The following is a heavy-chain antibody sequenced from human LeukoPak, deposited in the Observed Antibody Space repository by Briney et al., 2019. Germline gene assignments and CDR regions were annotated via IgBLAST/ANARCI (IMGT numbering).Heavy chain of an antibody. J-gene: IGHJ5*02. V-gene: IGHV3-21*01. CDR2: ISTSSRYI. Sequence: GGSLRLSCAASGFTFSSFDVNWVRQAPGKGLEWVSSISTSSRYIYYRDSVKGRFTISRDDAKNSLYLQMNSLRVEDTAVYYCARADCSGSTCYLRRSWFDPWGQGTLVTVSS. CDR1: GFTFSSFD. D-gene: IGHD2-2*01. CDR3: ARADCSGSTCYLRRSWFDP.